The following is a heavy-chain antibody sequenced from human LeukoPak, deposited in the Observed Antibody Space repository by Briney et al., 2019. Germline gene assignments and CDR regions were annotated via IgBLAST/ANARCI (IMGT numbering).Heavy chain of an antibody. D-gene: IGHD6-13*01. CDR2: IIGSGSST. Sequence: PGGSLRLSCAASGFTFNTYTMKWVRQAPGKGLEWVSAIIGSGSSTYYADSVKGRVTISRDNSKNTLFLQMNSLRAEDTAVYYCAKDRAQQLVLDFWGQGTLVTVSS. CDR1: GFTFNTYT. CDR3: AKDRAQQLVLDF. V-gene: IGHV3-23*01. J-gene: IGHJ4*02.